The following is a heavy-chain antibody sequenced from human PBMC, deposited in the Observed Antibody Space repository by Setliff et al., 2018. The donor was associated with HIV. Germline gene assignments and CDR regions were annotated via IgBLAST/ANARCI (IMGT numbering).Heavy chain of an antibody. CDR2: TTSDGSNE. J-gene: IGHJ4*02. CDR1: GFIFSNYA. D-gene: IGHD6-6*01. V-gene: IGHV3-30*04. Sequence: PGGSLRLSCAASGFIFSNYAMQWVRQAPGKGLEWVAATTSDGSNEYYADAVKGRFTISRDNSKNTLYLQMNSLRAEDTAVYYCVKDRERGGQLVYNVDYWGQGTLVTVSS. CDR3: VKDRERGGQLVYNVDY.